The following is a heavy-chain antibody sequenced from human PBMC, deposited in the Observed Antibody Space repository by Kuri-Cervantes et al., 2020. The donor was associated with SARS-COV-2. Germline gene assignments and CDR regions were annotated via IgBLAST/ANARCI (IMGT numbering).Heavy chain of an antibody. J-gene: IGHJ4*02. CDR2: IDWDDDK. CDR1: GFSLTTSGMC. V-gene: IGHV2-70*11. D-gene: IGHD1-26*01. Sequence: SGLTLVKPTQTLTLTRTFSGFSLTTSGMCVAWIRQPPGKALEWLARIDWDDDKYYKTSLNTRLSISKDTSKDQVVLTMTNMDRVETATYYCVRKRAATVNADYWGKGTLVTVSS. CDR3: VRKRAATVNADY.